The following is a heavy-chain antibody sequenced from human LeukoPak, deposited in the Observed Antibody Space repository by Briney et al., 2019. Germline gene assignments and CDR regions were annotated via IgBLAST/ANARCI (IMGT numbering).Heavy chain of an antibody. Sequence: GASVKVSCKASGYTFTSYDINWVRQATGQGLEWMGWMNPNSGNTGYAQKFQGRVTITRNTSISTAYMELSSLRSEDTAVYYCARGIDCSSTSCYNGYYYMDVWGKGTTVTVSS. D-gene: IGHD2-2*02. CDR3: ARGIDCSSTSCYNGYYYMDV. V-gene: IGHV1-8*03. J-gene: IGHJ6*03. CDR2: MNPNSGNT. CDR1: GYTFTSYD.